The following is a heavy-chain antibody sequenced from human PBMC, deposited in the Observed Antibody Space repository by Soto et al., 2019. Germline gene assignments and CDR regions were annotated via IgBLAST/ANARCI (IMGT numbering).Heavy chain of an antibody. CDR3: ARRRGEGFFDN. D-gene: IGHD3-16*01. V-gene: IGHV3-23*01. J-gene: IGHJ4*02. CDR2: ISGNGVDT. Sequence: EVQLLESGGGLVQPGGSLRVSCAASGFTFVNYVMSWVRQAPGGGLEWVSAISGNGVDTYYANSVKGRFTISRDNSKNTFYLQINSLRVADTAVYYCARRRGEGFFDNWGQGTLVTVSS. CDR1: GFTFVNYV.